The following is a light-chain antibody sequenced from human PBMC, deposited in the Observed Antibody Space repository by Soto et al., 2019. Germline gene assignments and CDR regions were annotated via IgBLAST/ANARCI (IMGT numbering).Light chain of an antibody. V-gene: IGLV2-8*01. CDR2: EVS. CDR3: NSYAGSNILYV. J-gene: IGLJ1*01. Sequence: QSVLPQPPPPSGSPGQPVTISCTGTSRDVGGKNNGSWYQQHPGNAPKLMIYEVSKRPSEVPYRFSGSKSGNSASLTVSGLLAEDEADYYCNSYAGSNILYVFGTGTKVT. CDR1: SRDVGGKNN.